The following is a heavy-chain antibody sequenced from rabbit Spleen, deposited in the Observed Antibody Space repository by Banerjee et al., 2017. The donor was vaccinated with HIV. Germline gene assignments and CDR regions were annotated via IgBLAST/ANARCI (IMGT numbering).Heavy chain of an antibody. V-gene: IGHV1S43*01. Sequence: QEQLVESGGGLVKPGASLTLTCKASGVSFSNYYYMCWVRQAPGKGLEWIGYRDPIFVITYYANWVNGRFTISSHNAQNMLYLQLNSLTAADTATYFCVREVAAKLNLWGPGTLVTVS. CDR3: VREVAAKLNL. D-gene: IGHD4-1*01. J-gene: IGHJ4*01. CDR1: GVSFSNYYY. CDR2: RDPIFVIT.